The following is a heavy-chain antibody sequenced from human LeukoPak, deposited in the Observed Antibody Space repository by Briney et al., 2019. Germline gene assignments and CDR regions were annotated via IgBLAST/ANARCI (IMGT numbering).Heavy chain of an antibody. CDR2: ISGSGGST. Sequence: GGSLRLSCAASGFTFSSYAMSWVRQAPGKGLEWVSAISGSGGSTYYADSVKGRFTISRDNSKNTLYLQMNSPRAEDTAVYHCAKDYYYDSSGDAFDIWGQGTMVTVSS. J-gene: IGHJ3*02. CDR1: GFTFSSYA. D-gene: IGHD3-22*01. V-gene: IGHV3-23*01. CDR3: AKDYYYDSSGDAFDI.